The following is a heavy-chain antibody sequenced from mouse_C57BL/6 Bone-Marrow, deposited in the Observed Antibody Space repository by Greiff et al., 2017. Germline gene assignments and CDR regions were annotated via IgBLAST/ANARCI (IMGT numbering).Heavy chain of an antibody. J-gene: IGHJ4*01. CDR3: ARELGRWAMDY. D-gene: IGHD4-1*01. CDR2: IDPANGNT. Sequence: EVQLQQSVAELVRPGASVKLSCTASGFNINNTYMHWVQQRPEQGLEWIGRIDPANGNTKYAPKFQGKAIITADTSTNTAYLQLNSLTSEDTAIYYCARELGRWAMDYWGQGTSVTVSS. V-gene: IGHV14-3*01. CDR1: GFNINNTY.